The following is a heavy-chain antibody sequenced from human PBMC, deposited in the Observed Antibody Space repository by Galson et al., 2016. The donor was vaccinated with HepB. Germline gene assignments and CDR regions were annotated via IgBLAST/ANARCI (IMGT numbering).Heavy chain of an antibody. Sequence: SVKVSCKASGGTFSGYAITWVRQAPGQGLEWMGGIIPLSAVAKYAENFQGRVTMTADESTNTAYMELSSLRFNDTAVDYCARDRRPALFDPWGQGTLVTVSS. V-gene: IGHV1-69*13. CDR1: GGTFSGYA. CDR2: IIPLSAVA. CDR3: ARDRRPALFDP. J-gene: IGHJ5*02.